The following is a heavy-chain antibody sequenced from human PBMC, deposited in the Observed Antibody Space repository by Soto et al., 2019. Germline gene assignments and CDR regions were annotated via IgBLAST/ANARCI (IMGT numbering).Heavy chain of an antibody. CDR2: LSGSGIST. D-gene: IGHD3-22*01. CDR1: GFTFSSYA. J-gene: IGHJ4*02. CDR3: ATSYDSSGYDY. V-gene: IGHV3-23*01. Sequence: GGSLRLSCAASGFTFSSYAMSWVRQAPGKGLEWVSALSGSGISTYYADTVKGRFTISRDNSRNTLYLQMNSLRAEDTAVYYCATSYDSSGYDYWGQGTLVTVSS.